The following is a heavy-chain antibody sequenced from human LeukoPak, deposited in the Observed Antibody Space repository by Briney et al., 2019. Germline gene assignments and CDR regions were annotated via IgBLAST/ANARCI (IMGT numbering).Heavy chain of an antibody. V-gene: IGHV7-4-1*02. D-gene: IGHD6-13*01. CDR1: GYTFTSYS. CDR2: INTNTGNP. Sequence: ASVKVFCKASGYTFTSYSMNWVRQAPGQGLEWLGWINTNTGNPTYAQGFTGRFVFSLDTSVNTAYLQISSIKAEDTAVYYCARQILAAAGYLGVWGKGTTVTVSS. CDR3: ARQILAAAGYLGV. J-gene: IGHJ6*04.